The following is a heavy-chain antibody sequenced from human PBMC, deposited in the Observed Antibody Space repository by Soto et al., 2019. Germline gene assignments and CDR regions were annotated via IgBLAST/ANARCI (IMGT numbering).Heavy chain of an antibody. D-gene: IGHD2-2*01. CDR3: ARSMPKTDNYYGMDV. V-gene: IGHV3-7*02. CDR2: IRQDGSEK. CDR1: GFTFSSNW. Sequence: GSLRLACVGSGFTFSSNWMTWVRQAPGKGLEWVGNIRQDGSEKNYVDSVKGRFTISRDNAKNSLYLQMNSLTVEDTAVYYCARSMPKTDNYYGMDVWGQGTTVTVSS. J-gene: IGHJ6*02.